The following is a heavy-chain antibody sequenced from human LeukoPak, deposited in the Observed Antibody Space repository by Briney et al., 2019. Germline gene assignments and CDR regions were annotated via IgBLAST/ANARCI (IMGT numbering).Heavy chain of an antibody. J-gene: IGHJ5*02. CDR1: EYTFTGYY. CDR3: ARVGVSIAVGTGFDP. D-gene: IGHD6-19*01. CDR2: INPNSGGT. V-gene: IGHV1-2*02. Sequence: ASVKVSCKASEYTFTGYYMHWVRQAPGQGLEWMGWINPNSGGTNYAQKFQGRVTMTRDTSISTAYMELSRLRSDDTAVYYCARVGVSIAVGTGFDPWGQGTLVTVSS.